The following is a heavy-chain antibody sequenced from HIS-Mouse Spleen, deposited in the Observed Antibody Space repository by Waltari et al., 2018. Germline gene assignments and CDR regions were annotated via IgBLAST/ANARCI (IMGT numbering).Heavy chain of an antibody. CDR2: ISYDGSHQ. J-gene: IGHJ4*02. CDR3: ARGFVDTAMVDY. V-gene: IGHV3-30-3*01. D-gene: IGHD5-18*01. CDR1: GFTFSSYA. Sequence: QVQLVESGGGVVQPGRSLRLSCAASGFTFSSYAMHWVRQAPGKGLVWVAVISYDGSHQYYADSVKGRFTISRDNSKNTLYLQMNSLRAEDTAVYYCARGFVDTAMVDYWGQGTLVTVSS.